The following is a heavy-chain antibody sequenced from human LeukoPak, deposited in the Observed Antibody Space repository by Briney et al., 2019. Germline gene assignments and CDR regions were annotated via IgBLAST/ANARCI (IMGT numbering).Heavy chain of an antibody. CDR3: AKDRDSSTWYFDY. D-gene: IGHD6-13*01. Sequence: PGGSLRLSCAASGFTFSNYGMHWVRQSPGKGLEWVAFIRYDGGNKYYADSVKGRFTISRDNSKNTLYLQMNSLRAEDTAVYYCAKDRDSSTWYFDYWGQGTLVTVSS. CDR1: GFTFSNYG. V-gene: IGHV3-30*02. J-gene: IGHJ4*02. CDR2: IRYDGGNK.